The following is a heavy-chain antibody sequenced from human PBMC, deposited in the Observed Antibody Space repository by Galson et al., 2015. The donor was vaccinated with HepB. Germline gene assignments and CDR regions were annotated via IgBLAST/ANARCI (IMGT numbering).Heavy chain of an antibody. J-gene: IGHJ6*02. D-gene: IGHD3-10*01. Sequence: SLRLSCAASGFTFSSYWMSWVRQAPGKGLEWVANIKQDGSEKYYVDSVKGRFTISRDNAKNSLYLQMNSLRAEDTAVYYCARDGEGFSHYYYGMDVWGQGTTVTVSS. V-gene: IGHV3-7*01. CDR3: ARDGEGFSHYYYGMDV. CDR1: GFTFSSYW. CDR2: IKQDGSEK.